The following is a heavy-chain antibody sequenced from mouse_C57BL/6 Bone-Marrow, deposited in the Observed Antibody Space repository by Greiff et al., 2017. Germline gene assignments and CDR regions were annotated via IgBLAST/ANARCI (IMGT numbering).Heavy chain of an antibody. J-gene: IGHJ2*01. CDR1: GYTFTSYT. CDR2: INPSRGYT. Sequence: VQLQQSGAELARPGASGKMPCKASGYTFTSYTRHWVKQRPGQGLEWLGYINPSRGYTKYNQKLKDKATLTAEKSSSTAYMQLSDLTSEDSAVYYWAGAGTVYWGQGTTLTVSS. CDR3: AGAGTVY. D-gene: IGHD4-1*01. V-gene: IGHV1-4*01.